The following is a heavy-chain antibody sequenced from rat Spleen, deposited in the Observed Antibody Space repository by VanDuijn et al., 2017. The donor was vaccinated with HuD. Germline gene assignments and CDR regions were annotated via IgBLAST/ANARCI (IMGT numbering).Heavy chain of an antibody. CDR1: GFTFSDYY. J-gene: IGHJ2*01. CDR3: ARRYVYYGLSD. V-gene: IGHV5-22*01. CDR2: ISYGDSSGHSGT. D-gene: IGHD1-6*01. Sequence: EVQLVGSGGGLVQPGRSLKLSCAASGFTFSDYYMAWVRQAPTKGLEWVATISYGDSSGHSGTYYRDSVRGRFTISRDDAKSTLSLQMNSLRSEDTATYYCARRYVYYGLSDWGQGVMVTVSS.